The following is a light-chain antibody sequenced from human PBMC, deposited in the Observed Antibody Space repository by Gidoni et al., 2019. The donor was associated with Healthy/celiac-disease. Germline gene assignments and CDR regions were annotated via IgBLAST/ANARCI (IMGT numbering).Light chain of an antibody. V-gene: IGKV3-11*01. CDR3: QQRSNWPT. CDR1: QSVSSY. CDR2: DAS. Sequence: EIVLTQSPATLSLSPGERDTLSCRASQSVSSYLAWYQQKPGQAPRLLIYDASNRATGIPARFSGSGSGTDFTLTIRSLEPEDFAVYYCQQRSNWPTFGQGTKVEIK. J-gene: IGKJ1*01.